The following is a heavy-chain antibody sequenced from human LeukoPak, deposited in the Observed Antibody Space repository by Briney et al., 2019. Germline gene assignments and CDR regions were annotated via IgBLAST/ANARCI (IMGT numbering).Heavy chain of an antibody. Sequence: PSQTLSLTCAVSGGSISSGDYPWSWIRQPPGKGLEWIGYIFHTEHTSYNPSLKSRVTISVDMSKNQRSRKLGSVTAADTAVYYCARGFYGSGIQSDYWGQGTLVTVSS. CDR1: GGSISSGDYP. J-gene: IGHJ4*02. CDR2: IFHTEHT. CDR3: ARGFYGSGIQSDY. V-gene: IGHV4-30-2*01. D-gene: IGHD3-10*01.